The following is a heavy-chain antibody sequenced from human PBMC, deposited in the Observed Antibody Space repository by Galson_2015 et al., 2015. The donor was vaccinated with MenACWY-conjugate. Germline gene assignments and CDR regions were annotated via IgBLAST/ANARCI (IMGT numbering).Heavy chain of an antibody. CDR2: INAGNGNT. Sequence: SVKVSCKASGYTFTNYAMHWVRQAPGQRLEWMGWINAGNGNTKYSQKFQGRVTITSDTSAGTAYMELSSLRSEDTAVYHCAREIVVAPAASWGDYYYGMDVWGQGTTVTVSS. J-gene: IGHJ6*02. CDR3: AREIVVAPAASWGDYYYGMDV. D-gene: IGHD2-2*01. CDR1: GYTFTNYA. V-gene: IGHV1-3*01.